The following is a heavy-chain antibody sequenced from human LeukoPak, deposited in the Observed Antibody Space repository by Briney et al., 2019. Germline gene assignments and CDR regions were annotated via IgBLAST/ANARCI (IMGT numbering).Heavy chain of an antibody. D-gene: IGHD3-22*01. Sequence: PGGSLRLSCAASGFTFSSYAMSWVRQAPGKGLEWVSSISGAGRYIFYADSVKGRFTISRDNAKNSVYLQMNSLRAEDTAVYYCARDEADYYDSSGFFFDAFDIWGQGTGVTVSS. J-gene: IGHJ3*02. CDR3: ARDEADYYDSSGFFFDAFDI. CDR1: GFTFSSYA. CDR2: ISGAGRYI. V-gene: IGHV3-21*01.